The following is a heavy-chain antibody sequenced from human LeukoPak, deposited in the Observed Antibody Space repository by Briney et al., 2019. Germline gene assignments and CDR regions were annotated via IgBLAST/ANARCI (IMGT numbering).Heavy chain of an antibody. CDR1: GGSFSGYY. CDR2: INHSGST. J-gene: IGHJ4*02. Sequence: PSETLSLTCAVDGGSFSGYYWSWIRQPPGKGLEWIGEINHSGSTNYNPSLKSRVTISVDTSKNQFSLKLSSVTAADTAVYYCARREYYDILHKHGIDYWGQGTLVTVSS. CDR3: ARREYYDILHKHGIDY. D-gene: IGHD3-9*01. V-gene: IGHV4-34*01.